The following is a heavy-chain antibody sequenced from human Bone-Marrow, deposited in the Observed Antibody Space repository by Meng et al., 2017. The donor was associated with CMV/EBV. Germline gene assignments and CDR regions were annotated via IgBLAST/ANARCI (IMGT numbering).Heavy chain of an antibody. Sequence: SETLSLTCTFSGYSISSGYYWGWIRQPPGKGLEWIGSIYHSGSTYYNPSLKSRVTISVDTSKNQFSLKLSSVTAADTAVYDCARGLKSGYDSYNWFDPWGQGTLVTVS. J-gene: IGHJ5*02. CDR2: IYHSGST. CDR3: ARGLKSGYDSYNWFDP. CDR1: GYSISSGYY. D-gene: IGHD5-12*01. V-gene: IGHV4-38-2*02.